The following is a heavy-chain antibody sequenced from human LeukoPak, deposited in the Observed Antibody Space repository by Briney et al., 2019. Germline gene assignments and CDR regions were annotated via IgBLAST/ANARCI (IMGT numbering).Heavy chain of an antibody. CDR1: GYTFNSYE. Sequence: EASVKVSCKASGYTFNSYEINWVRQAPGQGLEWMAWINPYNGDTKYAQRLLGRVTLTTDTSTRMAYMELRSLRSDDTAVYYCARGSTIGRFDPWGQGTLVTVSS. CDR3: ARGSTIGRFDP. D-gene: IGHD3-9*01. CDR2: INPYNGDT. J-gene: IGHJ5*02. V-gene: IGHV1-18*01.